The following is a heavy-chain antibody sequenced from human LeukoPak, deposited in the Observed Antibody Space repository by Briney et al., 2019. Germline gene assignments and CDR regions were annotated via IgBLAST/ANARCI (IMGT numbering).Heavy chain of an antibody. J-gene: IGHJ4*02. Sequence: GGSLRLSCGGSAFIFSGHWMNWVRQTPGKGLEWVASIKEDGSERQYVDSVKGRFSISRVNTKGSLFLQLNSLRAEDTAVYYCARDGLGSGREFDYWGQGTLVTVSS. CDR2: IKEDGSER. V-gene: IGHV3-7*03. D-gene: IGHD5-12*01. CDR3: ARDGLGSGREFDY. CDR1: AFIFSGHW.